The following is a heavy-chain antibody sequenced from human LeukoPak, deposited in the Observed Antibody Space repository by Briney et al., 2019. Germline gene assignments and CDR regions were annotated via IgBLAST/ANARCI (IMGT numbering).Heavy chain of an antibody. J-gene: IGHJ5*02. CDR2: INPNSGGT. CDR3: ARENSSGWYFWFDP. D-gene: IGHD6-19*01. Sequence: SVKVSCKASGYTFTGYYMHWVRQAPGQGLEWMGWINPNSGGTNYAQKFQGRVTMTRDTSISTAYMELSRLRSDDTAVYYCARENSSGWYFWFDPWGQGTLVTISS. V-gene: IGHV1-2*02. CDR1: GYTFTGYY.